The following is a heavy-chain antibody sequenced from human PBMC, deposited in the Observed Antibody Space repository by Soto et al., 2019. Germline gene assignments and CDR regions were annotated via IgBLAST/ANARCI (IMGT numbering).Heavy chain of an antibody. J-gene: IGHJ4*02. Sequence: GASVKVSCKASGYTFTSYGISWVRQAPGQGLEWMGWISAYNGNTNYAQKLQGRVTMTTDTSTSTAYMELRSLRSDDTAVYYCARSVLYCSGGSCNVDFDYWGQGTLVTVSS. V-gene: IGHV1-18*01. D-gene: IGHD2-15*01. CDR3: ARSVLYCSGGSCNVDFDY. CDR2: ISAYNGNT. CDR1: GYTFTSYG.